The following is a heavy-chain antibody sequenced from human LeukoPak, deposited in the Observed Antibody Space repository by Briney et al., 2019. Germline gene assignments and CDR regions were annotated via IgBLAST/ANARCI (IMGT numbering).Heavy chain of an antibody. J-gene: IGHJ4*02. CDR1: GGSFISSTYY. D-gene: IGHD6-19*01. CDR3: ARQGREYTSGWFPDN. CDR2: IHFSGRT. Sequence: PSETLSLTCAVSGGSFISSTYYWGWIRQPPGKGLEWLGSIHFSGRTYPNPSLKSRVSISVDTSKNQFSLKLSSVTAADTAVYYCARQGREYTSGWFPDNWGQGTLVIVSS. V-gene: IGHV4-39*01.